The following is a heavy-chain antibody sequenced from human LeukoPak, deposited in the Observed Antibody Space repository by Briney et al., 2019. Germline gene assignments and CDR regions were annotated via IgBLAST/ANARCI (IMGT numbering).Heavy chain of an antibody. V-gene: IGHV3-21*01. CDR2: ISSSSSYI. CDR1: GFTFSSYC. CDR3: AREGVYYYGSGSFYFDY. J-gene: IGHJ4*02. D-gene: IGHD3-10*01. Sequence: PGGSLRLSCAASGFTFSSYCMNWVRQAPGKGLEWVSSISSSSSYIYYADSVKGRFTISRDNAKNSLYLQMNSLRAEDTAVYYCAREGVYYYGSGSFYFDYWGQGTLVTVSS.